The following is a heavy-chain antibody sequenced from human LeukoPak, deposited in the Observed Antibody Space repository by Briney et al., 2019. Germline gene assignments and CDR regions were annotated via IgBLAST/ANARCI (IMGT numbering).Heavy chain of an antibody. V-gene: IGHV4-39*02. Sequence: SETLSLTCTVSGGSISSSYYWDWIRQPPGKGLEWIGSVYYSGSTHYNPSLKSRVTISEDTSKNHFSLKLSSVTAADTAVYYCAIAARPQFDFDYWGQGALVTVSS. J-gene: IGHJ4*02. CDR3: AIAARPQFDFDY. CDR2: VYYSGST. D-gene: IGHD6-6*01. CDR1: GGSISSSYY.